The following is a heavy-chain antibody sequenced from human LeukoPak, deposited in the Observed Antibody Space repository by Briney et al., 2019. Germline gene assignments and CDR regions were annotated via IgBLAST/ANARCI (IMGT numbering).Heavy chain of an antibody. V-gene: IGHV4-4*07. D-gene: IGHD5-18*01. J-gene: IGHJ4*02. Sequence: SETLSLTCTVSGGSISSSYWSWIRQPAGKGLEWIGRLSPSGSTNYNPSLKSRVTMSVDTSKNQFSLELRSVTAADTAVYYCARDKQPGDYWGQGTLVTVSS. CDR2: LSPSGST. CDR1: GGSISSSY. CDR3: ARDKQPGDY.